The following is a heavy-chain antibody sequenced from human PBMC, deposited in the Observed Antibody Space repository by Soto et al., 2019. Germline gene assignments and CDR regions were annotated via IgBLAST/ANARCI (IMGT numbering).Heavy chain of an antibody. V-gene: IGHV3-23*01. D-gene: IGHD5-18*01. CDR3: AKDNGAYSYGYRFDY. J-gene: IGHJ4*02. Sequence: EVQLLESGGGLVQPGGSLRLSCAASGFTFSSFAMSWVRQGPGKGLEWVSRISTYGGSTSYADAVKGRFTIFRDDSKNTMYLLINCLRDEDTAVYYCAKDNGAYSYGYRFDYWGQGTLVTVSS. CDR2: ISTYGGST. CDR1: GFTFSSFA.